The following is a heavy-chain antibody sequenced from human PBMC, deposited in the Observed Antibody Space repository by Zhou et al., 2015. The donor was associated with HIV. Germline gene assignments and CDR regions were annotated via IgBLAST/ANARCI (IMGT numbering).Heavy chain of an antibody. CDR3: ARDEGIVGATTGWYFDL. CDR2: IIPIFGTA. CDR1: GGTFSSYA. D-gene: IGHD1-26*01. V-gene: IGHV1-69*01. J-gene: IGHJ2*01. Sequence: QMQLLQSGPEVKKPGSSVKVSCKASGGTFSSYAISWVRQAPGQGLEWMGGIIPIFGTANYAQKFQGRVTITADESTSTAYMELSSLRSEDTAVYYCARDEGIVGATTGWYFDLWGRGTLVTVSS.